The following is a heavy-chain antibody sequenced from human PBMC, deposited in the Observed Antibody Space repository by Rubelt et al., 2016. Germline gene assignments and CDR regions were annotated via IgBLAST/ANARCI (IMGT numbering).Heavy chain of an antibody. CDR1: GGSISSSSYY. D-gene: IGHD3-10*01. Sequence: QLQLQESGPGLVKPSETLSLTCTVSGGSISSSSYYWGWIRQPPGKGLEWIGSIYYSGSTYYNPSLKIQVTISVDTSKNQFSLKLGLVTAADTAVYYCAGREITMVRGVIENDYWGQGTLVTVSS. CDR3: AGREITMVRGVIENDY. CDR2: IYYSGST. J-gene: IGHJ4*02. V-gene: IGHV4-39*01.